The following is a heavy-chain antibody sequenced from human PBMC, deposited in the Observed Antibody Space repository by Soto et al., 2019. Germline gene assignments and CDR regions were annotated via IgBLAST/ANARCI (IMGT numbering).Heavy chain of an antibody. CDR2: ISAYNGNT. CDR1: GYTFTSNA. Sequence: QVQLVQSGAEVRKPGASVKVSCKASGYTFTSNAINWVRQAPGQGPEWMGWISAYNGNTNYAQRLQGRVTMTTDTSTSTAYMELRSLRSDDTAVYYCARDVGATLYGYYYGMDVWGQGTTVTVSS. V-gene: IGHV1-18*01. CDR3: ARDVGATLYGYYYGMDV. J-gene: IGHJ6*02. D-gene: IGHD1-26*01.